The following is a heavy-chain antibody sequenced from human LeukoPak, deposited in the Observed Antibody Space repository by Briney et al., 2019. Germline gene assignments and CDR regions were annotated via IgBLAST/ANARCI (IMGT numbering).Heavy chain of an antibody. CDR3: ARDRIQLWSKGYYYYGMDV. Sequence: SETLSLTCAVYGGSFSGYYWSWICQPPGKGLEWIGYIYYSGSTYYNPSLKSRVTITVDTSKNQFSLKLSSVTAADTAVYYCARDRIQLWSKGYYYYGMDVWGQGTTVTVSS. CDR2: IYYSGST. V-gene: IGHV4-34*09. J-gene: IGHJ6*02. D-gene: IGHD5-18*01. CDR1: GGSFSGYY.